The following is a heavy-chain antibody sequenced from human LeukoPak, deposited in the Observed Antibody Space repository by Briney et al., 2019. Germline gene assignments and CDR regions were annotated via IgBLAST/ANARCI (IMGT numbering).Heavy chain of an antibody. CDR3: ARNVSADFSNRHHKWFDP. J-gene: IGHJ5*02. CDR1: GHSMISDYY. V-gene: IGHV4-38-2*01. D-gene: IGHD2-8*01. CDR2: IYHSGST. Sequence: SETLSLTCGVSGHSMISDYYWGWIRQPPGKGLEWIGSIYHSGSTHYNPSLKSRVTISVDTSKNQFSLKLSSVTASDTAIYYCARNVSADFSNRHHKWFDPWGQGTLVTVSP.